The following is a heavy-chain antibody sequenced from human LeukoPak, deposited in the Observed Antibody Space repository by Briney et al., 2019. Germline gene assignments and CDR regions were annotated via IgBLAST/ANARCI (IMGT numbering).Heavy chain of an antibody. D-gene: IGHD5-18*01. CDR1: GFTFSDYY. CDR3: ARDTTEDGRAYSYGPAGFDY. Sequence: GGSLRLSCAASGFTFSDYYMSWIRQAPGKGLEWVSYISSSSSTIYYADSVKGRFTISRDNAKNSLYLQMNSLRAEDTAVYYCARDTTEDGRAYSYGPAGFDYWGQGTLVTVSS. CDR2: ISSSSSTI. V-gene: IGHV3-11*04. J-gene: IGHJ4*02.